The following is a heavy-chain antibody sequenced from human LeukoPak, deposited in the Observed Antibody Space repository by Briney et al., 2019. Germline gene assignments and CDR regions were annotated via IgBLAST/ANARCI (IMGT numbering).Heavy chain of an antibody. J-gene: IGHJ6*03. CDR1: GYTFTSYY. CDR2: INPSGGST. D-gene: IGHD1-14*01. Sequence: ASVKVSCKASGYTFTSYYMYWVRQAPGQGLEWMGIINPSGGSTSYAQKFQGRVTMTRDMSTSTIYMELSSLRSEDTAVYYCARDTGNYYYYYMDVWGKGTTVTVSS. V-gene: IGHV1-46*01. CDR3: ARDTGNYYYYYMDV.